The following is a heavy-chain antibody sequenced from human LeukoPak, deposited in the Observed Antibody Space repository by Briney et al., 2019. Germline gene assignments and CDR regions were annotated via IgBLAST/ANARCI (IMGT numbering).Heavy chain of an antibody. J-gene: IGHJ2*01. CDR3: SYGANFYFDL. CDR1: GLTLRNIF. V-gene: IGHV3-15*07. Sequence: GGSLRLSCAVSGLTLRNIFLNWVRQAPGKGPEWVGRIKSQSDGGTTDYAAPVKGRFSISRDDSKNSLFLQMNSLKTEDTAVYYCSYGANFYFDLWGRGTLVTVSS. D-gene: IGHD4/OR15-4a*01. CDR2: IKSQSDGGTT.